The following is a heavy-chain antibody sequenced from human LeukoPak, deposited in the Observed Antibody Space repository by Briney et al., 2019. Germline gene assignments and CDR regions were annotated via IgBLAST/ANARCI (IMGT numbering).Heavy chain of an antibody. J-gene: IGHJ4*02. V-gene: IGHV3-48*03. CDR1: GMMFSSYE. CDR2: ISSSGNTR. CDR3: ASAMMGFDSSGYYTAAYFEH. D-gene: IGHD3-22*01. Sequence: PGGSLRLSCSASGMMFSSYEMYWVRQAPGKGLEWVSDISSSGNTRNYADSVKGRFTISRDNAKKTLHLQMNSLGGDDTAIYYCASAMMGFDSSGYYTAAYFEHWGQGTRVTVSS.